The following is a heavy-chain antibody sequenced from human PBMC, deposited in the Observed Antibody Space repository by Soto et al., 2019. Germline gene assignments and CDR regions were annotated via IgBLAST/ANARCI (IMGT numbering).Heavy chain of an antibody. CDR2: IYSGGST. Sequence: EVQLVESGGGLVQPGGSLRLSCAVSGLTVSSNYMSWVRQAPGKGLEWVSVIYSGGSTNNADSVKGRFTISRDNSKNTLYLQMNILRAEDTAVYYCAIDFYYYGSATMGGDFDYWGQGTLVTVSS. J-gene: IGHJ4*02. V-gene: IGHV3-66*01. D-gene: IGHD3-10*01. CDR3: AIDFYYYGSATMGGDFDY. CDR1: GLTVSSNY.